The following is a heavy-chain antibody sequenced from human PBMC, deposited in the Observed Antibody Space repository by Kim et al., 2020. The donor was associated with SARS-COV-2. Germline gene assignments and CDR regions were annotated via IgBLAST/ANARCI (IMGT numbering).Heavy chain of an antibody. CDR3: ARVYQLLLVDV. J-gene: IGHJ6*02. Sequence: SETLSLTCTVSGGSIISRNYYWGWIRQPPGRGLEWIGNIYYSGSTYYNPSLSSRVTISVDTSKNQFSLKVTSVTAADTAVYYCARVYQLLLVDVWGQGTTVTVSS. CDR1: GGSIISRNYY. D-gene: IGHD2-2*01. CDR2: IYYSGST. V-gene: IGHV4-39*01.